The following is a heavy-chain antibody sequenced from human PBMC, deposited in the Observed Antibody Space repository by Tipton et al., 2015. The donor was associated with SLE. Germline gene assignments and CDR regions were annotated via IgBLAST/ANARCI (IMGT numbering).Heavy chain of an antibody. J-gene: IGHJ5*02. CDR1: GGSISTYY. CDR2: VYSSGSP. CDR3: ASGGYYGSGSYYGGWFDP. Sequence: TLSLTCTVSGGSISTYYWSWIRQPPGKGLEWIGYVYSSGSPNYNPSLKSRVTISVDTSKNQFSLHLRSMTAADTAVYYCASGGYYGSGSYYGGWFDPWGQGTLVTVSS. V-gene: IGHV4-4*08. D-gene: IGHD3-10*01.